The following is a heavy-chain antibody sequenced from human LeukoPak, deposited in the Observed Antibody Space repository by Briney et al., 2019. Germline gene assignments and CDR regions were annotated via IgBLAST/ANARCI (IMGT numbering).Heavy chain of an antibody. J-gene: IGHJ4*02. V-gene: IGHV3-33*01. D-gene: IGHD3-3*02. CDR3: ASRAHFWSGPGG. CDR1: GFSFSTYG. CDR2: MWADGSNK. Sequence: GGSLRLSCTASGFSFSTYGMHWVRQAPGKGLEWVAVMWADGSNKYYADSVEGRFTISSDKSRNTVFLQMNSLRAEDTSKYYCASRAHFWSGPGGWGQGTLVTVSS.